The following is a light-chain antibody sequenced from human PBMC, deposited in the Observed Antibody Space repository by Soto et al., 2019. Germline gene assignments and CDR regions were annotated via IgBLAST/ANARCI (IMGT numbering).Light chain of an antibody. CDR2: DVN. J-gene: IGLJ2*01. CDR1: SSEIGAYNF. Sequence: QSALTQPASVSGSPGQSITISCTGTSSEIGAYNFVSWYQQHPGKAPKLMLYDVNIRPSGVSNRFSGSKSGNTASLTIFGLQAEDEADYYCTSWTTSTTMIFGGGTKVTVL. V-gene: IGLV2-14*03. CDR3: TSWTTSTTMI.